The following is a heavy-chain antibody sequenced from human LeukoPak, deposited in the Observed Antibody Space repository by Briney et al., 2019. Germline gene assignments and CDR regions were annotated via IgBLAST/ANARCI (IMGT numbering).Heavy chain of an antibody. D-gene: IGHD6-13*01. V-gene: IGHV3-23*01. Sequence: GGSLRLSCAASGFTFSSYAMSWVRQAPGKGLEWVSGISGSGDNTYYADSVKGRFTISRDNSKNTLYVQVNSLGTEDTAAYYCAKDGSFAAAAGNSFYFDYWGQGTLVTVSS. J-gene: IGHJ4*02. CDR3: AKDGSFAAAAGNSFYFDY. CDR2: ISGSGDNT. CDR1: GFTFSSYA.